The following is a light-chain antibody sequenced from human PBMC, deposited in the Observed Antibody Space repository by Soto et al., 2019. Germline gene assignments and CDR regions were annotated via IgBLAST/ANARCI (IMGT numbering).Light chain of an antibody. CDR2: GAS. J-gene: IGKJ4*01. CDR3: QQYGSSPPLS. CDR1: QSVTSSY. V-gene: IGKV3-20*01. Sequence: EIVLTQSPGTLSLSPGERATLSCGASQSVTSSYLAWYQQKVGQAPRLLIYGASTRATGIPDRFSGSGSGTDFTLTISRLEPEDFAVYYCQQYGSSPPLSFGGGTKVDIK.